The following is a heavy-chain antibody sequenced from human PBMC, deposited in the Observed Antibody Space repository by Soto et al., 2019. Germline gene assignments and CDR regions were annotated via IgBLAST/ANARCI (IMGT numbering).Heavy chain of an antibody. V-gene: IGHV3-23*01. CDR3: ARDQDIQLWFGYYFDY. CDR2: ISGSGGST. J-gene: IGHJ4*02. CDR1: GFTFSSYA. Sequence: EVQLLESGGGLVQPGGSLRLSCVASGFTFSSYAMSWVRQAPGKGLEWVSAISGSGGSTYYADSVKGRFTISRDNSKNTLYLQMNSLRAEDTAVYYCARDQDIQLWFGYYFDYWGQGTLVTVSS. D-gene: IGHD5-18*01.